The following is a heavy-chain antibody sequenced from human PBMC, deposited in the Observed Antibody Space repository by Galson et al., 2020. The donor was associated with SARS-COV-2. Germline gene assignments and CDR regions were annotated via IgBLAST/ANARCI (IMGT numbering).Heavy chain of an antibody. V-gene: IGHV3-30*04. Sequence: QLGEPLKISCRASGFTFSSSAMHWVRQAPGKGLEWVAIISYDGTKRYNLDSVKGRFTISRDNSKNTLFLQMDSLTTEDTAVYYCARETDDYTSSWYDYWGQGTLVTVSS. J-gene: IGHJ4*02. CDR1: GFTFSSSA. D-gene: IGHD6-13*01. CDR2: ISYDGTKR. CDR3: ARETDDYTSSWYDY.